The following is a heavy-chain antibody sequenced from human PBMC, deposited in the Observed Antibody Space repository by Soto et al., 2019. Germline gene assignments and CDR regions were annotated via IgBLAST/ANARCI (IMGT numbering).Heavy chain of an antibody. CDR2: IDPSDSYT. CDR1: GYSFTSYW. CDR3: ARQGFGQLHGLVDV. J-gene: IGHJ6*02. D-gene: IGHD3-10*01. V-gene: IGHV5-10-1*01. Sequence: GESLKISCKGSGYSFTSYWISWVRQMPGKGLEWMGRIDPSDSYTNYSPSFQGHVTISADKSISTAYLQWSSLTAADTALYYCARQGFGQLHGLVDVWGPGTTVTVSS.